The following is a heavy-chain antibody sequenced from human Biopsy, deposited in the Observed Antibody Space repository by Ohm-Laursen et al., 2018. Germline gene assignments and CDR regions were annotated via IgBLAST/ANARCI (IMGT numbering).Heavy chain of an antibody. D-gene: IGHD4-11*01. CDR2: IYYSVMT. V-gene: IGHV4-59*01. J-gene: IGHJ6*02. CDR3: ARDSGILNYGNFKYYHYYGMDV. Sequence: SETLSLTCTVSGVSITAYYWSWIRQPPGKGLEWIGHIYYSVMTNYNPPLQSRVSISVDTSRNQVSLTLSSVTAADTAVYYCARDSGILNYGNFKYYHYYGMDVWGQGTKVTVSS. CDR1: GVSITAYY.